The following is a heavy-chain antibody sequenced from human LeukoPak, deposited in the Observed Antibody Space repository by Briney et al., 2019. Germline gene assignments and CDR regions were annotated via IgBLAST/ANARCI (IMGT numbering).Heavy chain of an antibody. CDR3: ARMQSPNDFWSGPTRRWFDP. V-gene: IGHV4-39*07. D-gene: IGHD3-3*01. CDR2: IYYSGST. J-gene: IGHJ5*02. Sequence: SETLSLTCTVSGGSISSSSYYWGWIRQPPGKGLEWIGSIYYSGSTYYNPSLKSRVTISVDTSKNQFSLKLSSVTAADTAVYYCARMQSPNDFWSGPTRRWFDPWGQGTLVTVSS. CDR1: GGSISSSSYY.